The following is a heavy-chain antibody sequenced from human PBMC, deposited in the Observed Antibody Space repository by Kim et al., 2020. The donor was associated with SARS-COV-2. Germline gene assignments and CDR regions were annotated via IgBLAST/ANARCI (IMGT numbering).Heavy chain of an antibody. V-gene: IGHV1-18*04. CDR2: SSAPTVKT. CDR1: GNTLNSYG. CDR3: AMHVAVTGNDVCDI. D-gene: IGHD2-21*02. J-gene: IGHJ3*02. Sequence: ASGKVSCKASGNTLNSYGFSWVRQAPGQGLEWVGWSSAPTVKTYYGQKFQGRVSVTTDTSTITVYMELRSLRSDDTALYYCAMHVAVTGNDVCDIWGQGTMITVSS.